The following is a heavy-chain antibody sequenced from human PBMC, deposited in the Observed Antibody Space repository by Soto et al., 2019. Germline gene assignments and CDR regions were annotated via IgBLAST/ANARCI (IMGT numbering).Heavy chain of an antibody. J-gene: IGHJ4*02. V-gene: IGHV4-39*01. CDR3: ARVGTLAHFAS. Sequence: LYLTCTVSGGPISISGYYWGWVRQPPGKGLEWIASIYYSGSTHYKPSLRSRVTISADASKNQFSLKLTSVTAADTAVYYCARVGTLAHFASSGQRTLVPVSS. CDR2: IYYSGST. CDR1: GGPISISGYY. D-gene: IGHD1-26*01.